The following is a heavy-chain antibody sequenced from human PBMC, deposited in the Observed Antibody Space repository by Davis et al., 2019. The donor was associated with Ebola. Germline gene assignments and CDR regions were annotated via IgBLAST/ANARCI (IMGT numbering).Heavy chain of an antibody. CDR1: GYTFTSYG. J-gene: IGHJ6*02. CDR3: AREVYYYYYGMDV. V-gene: IGHV1-69*06. Sequence: SVKVSCKASGYTFTSYGISWVRQAPGQGLEWMGGIIPIFGTANYAQKFQGRVTITADKSTSTAYMELSSLRSEDTAVYYCAREVYYYYYGMDVWGQGTTVTVSS. CDR2: IIPIFGTA.